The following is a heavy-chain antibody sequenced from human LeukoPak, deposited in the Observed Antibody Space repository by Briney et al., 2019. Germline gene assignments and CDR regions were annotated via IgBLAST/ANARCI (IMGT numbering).Heavy chain of an antibody. CDR2: ISYDGSNK. CDR3: ASTYGDYVVYWYFDL. Sequence: GGSLRLSCAASGFTFSSYAMSWVRQAPGKGLEWVAVISYDGSNKYYADSVKGRFTISRDNSKNTLYLQMNSLRAEDTAVYYCASTYGDYVVYWYFDLWGRGTLVTVSS. CDR1: GFTFSSYA. D-gene: IGHD4-17*01. J-gene: IGHJ2*01. V-gene: IGHV3-30*04.